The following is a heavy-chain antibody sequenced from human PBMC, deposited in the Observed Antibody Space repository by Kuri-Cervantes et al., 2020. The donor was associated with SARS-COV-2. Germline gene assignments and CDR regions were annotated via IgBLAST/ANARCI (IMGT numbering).Heavy chain of an antibody. CDR1: GGSFSGYY. CDR2: LNTSGST. Sequence: SETLSLTCAVYGGSFSGYYWSWIRQPPGKGREWIGELNTSGSTNYNQSLKTRVTISVNTSKNQFSLKLSPVTAADTALYYCARVGAGVCSSASGYSRAFDYWGQGTLVTVSS. V-gene: IGHV4-34*01. CDR3: ARVGAGVCSSASGYSRAFDY. J-gene: IGHJ4*02. D-gene: IGHD2-2*02.